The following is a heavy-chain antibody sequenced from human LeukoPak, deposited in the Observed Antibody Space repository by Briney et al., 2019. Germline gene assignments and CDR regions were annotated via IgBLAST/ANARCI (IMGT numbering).Heavy chain of an antibody. Sequence: GGSLRLSCAASRFTFSSSAMSWVRQAPGKGLEWVSTISGSGGSTYSTDSVKGRFTISRDNAKNSLYLQMNSLRAEDTAVYYCARDPNYFDYWGQGTLVTASS. J-gene: IGHJ4*02. D-gene: IGHD2-8*01. CDR2: ISGSGGST. CDR3: ARDPNYFDY. CDR1: RFTFSSSA. V-gene: IGHV3-23*01.